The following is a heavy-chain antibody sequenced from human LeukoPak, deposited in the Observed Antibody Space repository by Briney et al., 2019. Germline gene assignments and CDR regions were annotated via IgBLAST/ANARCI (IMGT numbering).Heavy chain of an antibody. CDR3: ARVAVVVADPFDY. CDR2: IYYSGST. Sequence: SETLSLTCSVSGGSVSSSSYYWGWIRQSPGEGLEWIGSIYYSGSTYYNPSLQSRVTISVDTSKNQFSLKLTSVTAADTAVYYCARVAVVVADPFDYWGQGTLVTVSA. D-gene: IGHD6-19*01. J-gene: IGHJ4*02. CDR1: GGSVSSSSYY. V-gene: IGHV4-39*07.